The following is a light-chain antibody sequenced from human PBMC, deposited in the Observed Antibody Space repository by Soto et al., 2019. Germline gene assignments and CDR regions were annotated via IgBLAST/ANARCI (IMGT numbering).Light chain of an antibody. CDR2: EVS. CDR1: SSDVGGYNF. CDR3: SSYAGSNTVV. Sequence: QSALTQPPSASGSPGQSVTISCTGTSSDVGGYNFVSWYQQHPGKAPKLMIYEVSERPSGVPDRFSGSKSGNTASLTVSGLQAEDEADYYCSSYAGSNTVVFCGGTQLTVL. J-gene: IGLJ2*01. V-gene: IGLV2-8*01.